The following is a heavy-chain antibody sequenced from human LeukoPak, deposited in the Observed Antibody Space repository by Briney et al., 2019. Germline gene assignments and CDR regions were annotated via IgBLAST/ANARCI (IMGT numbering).Heavy chain of an antibody. CDR1: GGSISSYY. Sequence: PSETLSLTCAVSGGSISSYYWSWIRQSPGKGLEWIGYIYYGGSTNYNPSLKSRVTISVDTSKTQFSLMLNSVTAADTAVYFCARNGRGDRADAFDIWGQGTVVTVSS. D-gene: IGHD2-21*01. CDR3: ARNGRGDRADAFDI. V-gene: IGHV4-59*01. J-gene: IGHJ3*02. CDR2: IYYGGST.